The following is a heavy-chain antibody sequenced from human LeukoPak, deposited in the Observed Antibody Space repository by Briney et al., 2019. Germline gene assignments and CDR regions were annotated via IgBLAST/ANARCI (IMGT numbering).Heavy chain of an antibody. CDR1: GGSISSYY. Sequence: SSETLSLTCTVSGGSISSYYWSWIRQPPGKGLEWIGYIYYSGSTNYNPSLKSRVTISVDTSKNQFSLKLSCVTAADTAVYYCASTYCSGGSCYWALDYWGQGTLVTVSS. CDR3: ASTYCSGGSCYWALDY. CDR2: IYYSGST. V-gene: IGHV4-59*08. J-gene: IGHJ4*02. D-gene: IGHD2-15*01.